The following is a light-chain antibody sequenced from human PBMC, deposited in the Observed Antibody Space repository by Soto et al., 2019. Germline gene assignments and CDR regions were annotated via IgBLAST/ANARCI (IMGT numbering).Light chain of an antibody. CDR3: RQFITSRSWYI. V-gene: IGKV3-20*01. CDR1: QDVGTNY. CDR2: GAS. Sequence: EIVLTQSPGTLSLSPGEGATLSCRSSQDVGTNYLAWYQQKPGQAPRLLIFGASSRASGVPGRFSGSGSGKDFTLPISSRGPEDSAGYSCRQFITSRSWYIFGQGTKLEI. J-gene: IGKJ2*01.